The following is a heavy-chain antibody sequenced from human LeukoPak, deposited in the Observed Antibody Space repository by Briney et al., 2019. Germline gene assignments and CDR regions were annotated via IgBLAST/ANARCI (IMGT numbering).Heavy chain of an antibody. Sequence: GASVKVSCKASGYTFTSYGISWVRQAPGQALEWMGWISAYNGNTNYAQKLQGRVTMTTDTSTSTAYMELRSLRSDDTAVDYCAREAGIDYYGSGSRGWFDPWGQGTLVTVTS. CDR2: ISAYNGNT. J-gene: IGHJ5*02. V-gene: IGHV1-18*01. D-gene: IGHD3-10*01. CDR1: GYTFTSYG. CDR3: AREAGIDYYGSGSRGWFDP.